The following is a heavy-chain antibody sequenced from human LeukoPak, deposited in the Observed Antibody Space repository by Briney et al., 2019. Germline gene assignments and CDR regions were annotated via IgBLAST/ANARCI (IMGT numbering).Heavy chain of an antibody. CDR3: AKDAWIAARRPGYFYYYGMDV. CDR1: GGSISSYY. J-gene: IGHJ6*02. D-gene: IGHD6-6*01. Sequence: IPSETLSLTCTVSGGSISSYYWSWIRQPPGKGLEWIGYIYYSGSTNYNPSLKSRVTISVDTSKNEFSLKLRSVTAADTAVYYYAKDAWIAARRPGYFYYYGMDVWGQGTTVTVSS. CDR2: IYYSGST. V-gene: IGHV4-59*01.